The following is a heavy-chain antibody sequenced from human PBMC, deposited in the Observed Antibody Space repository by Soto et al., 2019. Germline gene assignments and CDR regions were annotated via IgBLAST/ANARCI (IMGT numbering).Heavy chain of an antibody. D-gene: IGHD5-18*01. CDR2: ISGSGGST. V-gene: IGHV3-23*01. CDR3: AKGDTAMVPYYYGMDV. CDR1: GFTFSSYA. J-gene: IGHJ6*02. Sequence: EVQLLESGGGLVQPGGSLRLSCAASGFTFSSYAMSWVRQAPGKGLEWVSAISGSGGSTYYADSVKGRFTISRDNSKNTLYLQMNSLRAEDTAVYYCAKGDTAMVPYYYGMDVWGQGTTVTVSS.